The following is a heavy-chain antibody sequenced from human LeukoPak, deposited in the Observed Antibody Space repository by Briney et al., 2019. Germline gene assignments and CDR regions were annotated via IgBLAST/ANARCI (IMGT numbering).Heavy chain of an antibody. V-gene: IGHV4-39*01. CDR3: ARQDYYDSSGFYI. D-gene: IGHD3-22*01. CDR2: IYYSGST. CDR1: GGSIRSNSNY. Sequence: PSETLSLTCTFSGGSIRSNSNYWGWIRQPPGKGLEWIGSIYYSGSTYYNPSLKSRVTISVEMYKNQFSLKLTSVTAADTAVYYCARQDYYDSSGFYIWDQGTMVTVSS. J-gene: IGHJ3*02.